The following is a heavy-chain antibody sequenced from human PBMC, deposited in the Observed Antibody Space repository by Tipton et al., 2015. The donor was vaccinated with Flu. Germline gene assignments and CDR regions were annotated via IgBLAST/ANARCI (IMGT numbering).Heavy chain of an antibody. CDR1: GYSISSGYY. CDR2: IYRSGTT. V-gene: IGHV4-38-2*01. Sequence: AVSGYSISSGYYWGWIRQPPGKGLEWIGSIYRSGTTYYNPSLKSRVTISVDTSKTQFSLNLSSVTAADTAVYYCARLTYYYGSGTSDYWGQGTLVTVSS. CDR3: ARLTYYYGSGTSDY. D-gene: IGHD3-10*01. J-gene: IGHJ4*02.